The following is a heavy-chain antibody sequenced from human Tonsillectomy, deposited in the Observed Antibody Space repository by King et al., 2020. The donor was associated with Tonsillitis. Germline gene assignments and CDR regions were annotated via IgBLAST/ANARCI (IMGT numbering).Heavy chain of an antibody. CDR1: GFTFSSYA. D-gene: IGHD2-2*01. Sequence: VQLVESGGGLVQPGGSLRLSCAASGFTFSSYAMSWVRQAPGKGLEWVSAISGSGGSTYYADSVKGRFTISRDNSKNTLHLQLNSPRAEDTAVYYCAKNHPDCSSTSCYYYYYMDVWGKGTTVTVS. V-gene: IGHV3-23*04. CDR3: AKNHPDCSSTSCYYYYYMDV. CDR2: ISGSGGST. J-gene: IGHJ6*03.